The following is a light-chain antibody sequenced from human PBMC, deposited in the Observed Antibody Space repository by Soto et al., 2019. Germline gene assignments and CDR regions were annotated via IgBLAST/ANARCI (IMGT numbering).Light chain of an antibody. J-gene: IGKJ2*01. CDR1: QSISSY. Sequence: DIQMTQSPSSLSASVGDRVTITCRASQSISSYLNWYQQKPGKAPKLLIYAASSLQSGVPSRFRSSRSGTDFTLTISSLQPEDFATYYCQQRYSTPLYTFGQGTKLAIK. CDR2: AAS. CDR3: QQRYSTPLYT. V-gene: IGKV1-39*01.